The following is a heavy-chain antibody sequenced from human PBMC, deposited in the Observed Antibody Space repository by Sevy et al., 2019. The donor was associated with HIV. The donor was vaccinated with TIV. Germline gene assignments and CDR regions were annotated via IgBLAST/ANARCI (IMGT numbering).Heavy chain of an antibody. CDR2: INPNSGGT. CDR1: GYTFTGYY. CDR3: ARITGYSGSYRPFDY. V-gene: IGHV1-2*02. D-gene: IGHD1-26*01. J-gene: IGHJ4*02. Sequence: ASVKVSCKASGYTFTGYYMYWVRQAPGQGLEWMGWINPNSGGTNYAQKFQGRVTMTRDTSISTAYMELSRLRSDDTAVYYCARITGYSGSYRPFDYRGQGTLVTVSS.